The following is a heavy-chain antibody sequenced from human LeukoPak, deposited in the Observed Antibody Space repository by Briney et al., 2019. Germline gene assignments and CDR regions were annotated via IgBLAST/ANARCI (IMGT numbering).Heavy chain of an antibody. Sequence: GGSLRLSCAASGFTVSSNYMSWVRQAPGKGLEWVSTIYTGGDTYYADSVKGRFTISRDNSQNTLYLQMNSLRVEDTAVYYCTKGLWAGVSAARDWGQGTLVTVSS. D-gene: IGHD2-8*01. V-gene: IGHV3-66*01. CDR1: GFTVSSNY. CDR3: TKGLWAGVSAARD. J-gene: IGHJ4*02. CDR2: IYTGGDT.